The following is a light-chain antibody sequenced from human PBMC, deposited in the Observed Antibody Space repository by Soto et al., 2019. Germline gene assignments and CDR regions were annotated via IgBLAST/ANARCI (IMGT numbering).Light chain of an antibody. CDR3: QQYGSSPRT. CDR2: GAS. V-gene: IGKV3-20*01. Sequence: PGERATLSCRASQTVTSNSLDWYQQKPGQAPRLLIYGASSRATGIPDRFSGSGFGTDFTLTISRLEPEDFAVYFCQQYGSSPRTFGQGTKVDIK. CDR1: QTVTSNS. J-gene: IGKJ1*01.